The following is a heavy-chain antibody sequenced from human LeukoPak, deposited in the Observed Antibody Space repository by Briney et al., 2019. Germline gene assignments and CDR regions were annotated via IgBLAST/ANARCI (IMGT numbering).Heavy chain of an antibody. CDR1: GFTFSSYS. D-gene: IGHD3-10*01. CDR3: ARDQGSGSYYKGDAFDI. CDR2: ISSSSSYI. J-gene: IGHJ3*02. Sequence: GGPLRLSCAASGFTFSSYSMNWVRQAPGKGLEWVSSISSSSSYIYYADSVKGRFTISRDNAKNSLYLQMNSLRAEDTAVYYCARDQGSGSYYKGDAFDIWGQGTMVTVSS. V-gene: IGHV3-21*01.